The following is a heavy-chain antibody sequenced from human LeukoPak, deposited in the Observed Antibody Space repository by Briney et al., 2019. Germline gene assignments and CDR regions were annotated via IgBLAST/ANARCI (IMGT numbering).Heavy chain of an antibody. D-gene: IGHD2-2*01. CDR3: ARETRGALVVPAATPINWFDP. CDR2: IYYSGST. J-gene: IGHJ5*02. CDR1: GGSISSGGYY. Sequence: SETLSLTCTVSGGSISSGGYYWSWIRQHPGKGLEWIGYIYYSGSTYYNPSLKSRVTISVDTSKNQFSLELSSVTAADTAVYYCARETRGALVVPAATPINWFDPWGQGTLVTVSS. V-gene: IGHV4-31*03.